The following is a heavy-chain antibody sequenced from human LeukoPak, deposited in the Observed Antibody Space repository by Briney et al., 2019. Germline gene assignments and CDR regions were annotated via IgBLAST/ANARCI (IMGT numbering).Heavy chain of an antibody. CDR1: GGSISSYY. V-gene: IGHV4-59*01. J-gene: IGHJ3*02. Sequence: SETLTLPCTVSGGSISSYYWSWIRQPPGKGLEWIGYIYYSGSTNYNPSLKSRVTISVDTSKNQFSLKLSSVTAADTAVYYCAREGIYYYDSSGYPGAFDIWGQGTMVTVSS. CDR2: IYYSGST. CDR3: AREGIYYYDSSGYPGAFDI. D-gene: IGHD3-22*01.